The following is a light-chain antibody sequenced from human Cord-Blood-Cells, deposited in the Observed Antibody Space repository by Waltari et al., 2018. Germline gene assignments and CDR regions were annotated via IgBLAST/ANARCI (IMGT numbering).Light chain of an antibody. Sequence: EIQMTQSPSTLSASVGERVTITCRASQSISSCLAWYQQKPGKAPKLLIYDASSLESGVPSRFSGSGSGTEFTLTISSLQPDDFATYYCQQYNSYSKTFGQGTKVEIK. CDR3: QQYNSYSKT. CDR2: DAS. CDR1: QSISSC. J-gene: IGKJ1*01. V-gene: IGKV1-5*01.